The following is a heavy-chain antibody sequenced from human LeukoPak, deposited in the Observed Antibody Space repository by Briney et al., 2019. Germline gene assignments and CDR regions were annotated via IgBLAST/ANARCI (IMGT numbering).Heavy chain of an antibody. D-gene: IGHD3-3*01. V-gene: IGHV3-23*01. J-gene: IGHJ4*02. Sequence: GGYLRLSCAASGFTFSSSAMRWVRQVPGKGLEWVSAISGSGGSTYYADSVKGRFTISRDNSKSTLYLQMNSLRAEDTAVYYCAKDLSATYYDFWSAYSSFDYWGQGTLVTVSS. CDR1: GFTFSSSA. CDR3: AKDLSATYYDFWSAYSSFDY. CDR2: ISGSGGST.